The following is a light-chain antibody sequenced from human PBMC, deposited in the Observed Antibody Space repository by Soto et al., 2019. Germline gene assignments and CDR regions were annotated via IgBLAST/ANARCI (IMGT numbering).Light chain of an antibody. Sequence: QSVLTQPRSVSGSPGQSVTISCTGTSSDVGGYNYVSWYQQHPGKAPKLMIYDVSKRPSGVPDRFSGSKSGNTASLTISGLQAADEADYYCCSYAGSYTVVFGGGTQLNVL. J-gene: IGLJ2*01. V-gene: IGLV2-11*01. CDR3: CSYAGSYTVV. CDR1: SSDVGGYNY. CDR2: DVS.